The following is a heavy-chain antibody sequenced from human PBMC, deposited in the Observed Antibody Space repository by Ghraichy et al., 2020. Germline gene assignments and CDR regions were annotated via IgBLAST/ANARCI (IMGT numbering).Heavy chain of an antibody. CDR2: ISGSGGST. D-gene: IGHD4-11*01. CDR1: GFTFSSYA. CDR3: AKDLNDCSFY. J-gene: IGHJ4*02. Sequence: GESLNISCEASGFTFSSYAMSWVRQAPGKGLEWVSAISGSGGSTYYADSVKGRFTISRDNSKNTLYLQMNSLRAEDTAVYYCAKDLNDCSFYWGQGNLVTVSS. V-gene: IGHV3-23*01.